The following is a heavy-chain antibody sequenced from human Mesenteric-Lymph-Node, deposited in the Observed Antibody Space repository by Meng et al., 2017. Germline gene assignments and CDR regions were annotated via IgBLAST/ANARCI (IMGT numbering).Heavy chain of an antibody. Sequence: GSLRLSCAVYGGSFSGYYWSWIRQPPGKGLEWIGEINHSGSTNYNPSLKSRVTISVDTSKNQFSLKLSSVTAADTAVYYCARGPTSLWFPPYYYGMDVWGQGTTVTVSS. CDR2: INHSGST. D-gene: IGHD3-10*01. CDR1: GGSFSGYY. CDR3: ARGPTSLWFPPYYYGMDV. J-gene: IGHJ6*02. V-gene: IGHV4-34*01.